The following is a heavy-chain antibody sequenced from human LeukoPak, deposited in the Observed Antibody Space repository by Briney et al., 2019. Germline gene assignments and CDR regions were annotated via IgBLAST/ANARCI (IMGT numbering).Heavy chain of an antibody. CDR2: IRSKASGATI. D-gene: IGHD6-19*01. V-gene: IGHV3-49*04. CDR3: TRDAYNTGWNSDY. J-gene: IGHJ4*02. CDR1: GFTSTDYG. Sequence: GGSLRLSCKGSGFTSTDYGTSWVRRAPGKGLEWVGCIRSKASGATIEYAASVKGRFSIARDDSKNIAYLQMNRLKSEDTAVYSCTRDAYNTGWNSDYWGQGTLVTVSS.